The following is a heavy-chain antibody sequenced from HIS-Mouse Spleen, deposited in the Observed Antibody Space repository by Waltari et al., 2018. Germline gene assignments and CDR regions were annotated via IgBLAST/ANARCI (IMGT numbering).Heavy chain of an antibody. D-gene: IGHD3-10*01. CDR3: AKDHLASGGGAFDI. CDR1: GFTFSRYG. J-gene: IGHJ3*02. Sequence: QVQLVESGGGVVQPGRSLRLSCAASGFTFSRYGMHWVRQAPGKGLEWVAVIWYDGSNKYYADSVKGRFTISRDNSKNTLYLQMNSLRAEDTAVYYCAKDHLASGGGAFDIWGQGTMVTVSS. V-gene: IGHV3-33*06. CDR2: IWYDGSNK.